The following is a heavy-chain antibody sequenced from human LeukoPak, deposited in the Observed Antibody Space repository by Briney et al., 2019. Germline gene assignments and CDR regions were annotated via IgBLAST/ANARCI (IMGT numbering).Heavy chain of an antibody. CDR1: GYTFTSYG. V-gene: IGHV1-18*01. CDR2: ISAYNGNT. D-gene: IGHD6-13*01. J-gene: IGHJ5*02. Sequence: ASVKVSCKASGYTFTSYGISWVRQAPGQGLEWMGWISAYNGNTNYAQKLQGRVTMTIDTSTSTAYMELRSLRSDDTAVYYCARDPSVEQQLVLDWFDPWGQGTLVTVSS. CDR3: ARDPSVEQQLVLDWFDP.